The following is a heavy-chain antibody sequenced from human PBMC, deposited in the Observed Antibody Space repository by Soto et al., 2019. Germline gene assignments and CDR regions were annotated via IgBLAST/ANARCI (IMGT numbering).Heavy chain of an antibody. D-gene: IGHD4-17*01. CDR2: IIPMLGLP. J-gene: IGHJ5*02. Sequence: QVQLVQSGAAVKKPGSSVKVSCKTTGGTFSTYTINWVRQAPGQGLEWMGRIIPMLGLPDYAQKFQGRVTMTADKSTSTAYMELSSLRSEDTAVYYCARYGDHFPWGQGTLVTVSS. V-gene: IGHV1-69*02. CDR1: GGTFSTYT. CDR3: ARYGDHFP.